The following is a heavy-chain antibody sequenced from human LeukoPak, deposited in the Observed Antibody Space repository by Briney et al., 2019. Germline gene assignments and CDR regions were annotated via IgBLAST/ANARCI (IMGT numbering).Heavy chain of an antibody. CDR2: IYSGGST. Sequence: PGGSLRLSFAASGFTVSSNYMSWVRQAPGKGLEWVSVIYSGGSTYYADSVKGRFTISRDNSKNTLYLQMNSLRAEDTAVYYCAKAPAAAGLDYWGQGTLVTVSS. J-gene: IGHJ4*02. CDR3: AKAPAAAGLDY. CDR1: GFTVSSNY. D-gene: IGHD6-13*01. V-gene: IGHV3-53*01.